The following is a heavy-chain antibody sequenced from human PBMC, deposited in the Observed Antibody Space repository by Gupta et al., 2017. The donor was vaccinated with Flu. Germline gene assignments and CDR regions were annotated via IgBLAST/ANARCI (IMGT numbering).Heavy chain of an antibody. CDR2: VNPSNGGT. V-gene: IGHV1-2*04. CDR1: GYTFTDYY. Sequence: QVQLVQSGAVVKKPGASVKVSCKASGYTFTDYYIHWIRQAPGQGLEWVGRVNPSNGGTKFARRFQGSVTMTRDTSISTAYMELSRLRSGDTAVYYCARGAAVTLFGLVIVSDYYFDSWGQGSLVTVSS. D-gene: IGHD3-3*01. CDR3: ARGAAVTLFGLVIVSDYYFDS. J-gene: IGHJ4*02.